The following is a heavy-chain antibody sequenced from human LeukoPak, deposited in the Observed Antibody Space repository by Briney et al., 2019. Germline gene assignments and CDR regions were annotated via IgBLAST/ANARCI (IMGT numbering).Heavy chain of an antibody. CDR2: ISANGGSS. CDR1: GFTFSNYA. V-gene: IGHV3-64*01. D-gene: IGHD2-15*01. J-gene: IGHJ5*02. CDR3: AKAQGWLNWFDP. Sequence: GGSLRLSCAASGFTFSNYAMHWVRQAPGKGLEYVSAISANGGSSYYANSVKGRFTISRDNSKNTLYLQMGSLRAGDTAVYYCAKAQGWLNWFDPWGQGTLVTVSS.